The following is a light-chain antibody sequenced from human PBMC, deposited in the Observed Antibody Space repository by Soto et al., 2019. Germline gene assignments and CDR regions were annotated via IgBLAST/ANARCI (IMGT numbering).Light chain of an antibody. CDR2: DVS. CDR3: SSYIGSSTS. CDR1: RSDIGSYNL. J-gene: IGLJ3*02. V-gene: IGLV2-14*02. Sequence: QSALTQPASVSGSPGQSITISCTGTRSDIGSYNLVSWYQQHPGKAPKLIIYDVSFRPSGISDRFSGSKSGNTASLTISGLQAEDEADYFCSSYIGSSTSFGGGTKLTVL.